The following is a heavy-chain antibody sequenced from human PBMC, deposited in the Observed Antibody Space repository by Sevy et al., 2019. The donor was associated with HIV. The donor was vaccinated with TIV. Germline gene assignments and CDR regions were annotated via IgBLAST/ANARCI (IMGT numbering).Heavy chain of an antibody. CDR2: IYHTGNT. D-gene: IGHD4-17*01. CDR1: GVSISSGAYS. CDR3: ARDGGTMTTPGSFDI. J-gene: IGHJ3*02. V-gene: IGHV4-30-2*01. Sequence: SETLSLTCTVSGVSISSGAYSWNWIRQPPGKGLEWIGYIYHTGNTYYNPSLKSRITISLDRSKNQFSLRLSSVTAADTAVYFCARDGGTMTTPGSFDIWGQGTMVTVSS.